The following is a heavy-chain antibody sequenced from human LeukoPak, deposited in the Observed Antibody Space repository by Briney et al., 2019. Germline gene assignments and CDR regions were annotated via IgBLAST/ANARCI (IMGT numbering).Heavy chain of an antibody. CDR2: IYYSGST. CDR1: GGSISSSSYY. D-gene: IGHD5-12*01. CDR3: EGLPSQHADYYYYMDV. V-gene: IGHV4-39*07. Sequence: WETLSLTCTVSGGSISSSSYYWGWIRQPPGKGLEWVGSIYYSGSTYYNPSLKSRVTISVDTSKNQFSLKLSSVTAADTAVYYCEGLPSQHADYYYYMDVCGKGTTVTVSS. J-gene: IGHJ6*03.